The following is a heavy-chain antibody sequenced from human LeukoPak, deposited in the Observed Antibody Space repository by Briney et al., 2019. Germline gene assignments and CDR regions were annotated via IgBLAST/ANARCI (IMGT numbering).Heavy chain of an antibody. CDR1: GGTFISYA. D-gene: IGHD6-19*01. V-gene: IGHV1-46*01. CDR2: INPSGGST. CDR3: ASSGWFDAFDI. Sequence: ASVEVSCKASGGTFISYAISWVRQAPGQGLEWMGIINPSGGSTSYAQKFQGRVTMTRDTSTSTVYMELSSLRSEDTAVYYCASSGWFDAFDIWGQGTMVTVSS. J-gene: IGHJ3*02.